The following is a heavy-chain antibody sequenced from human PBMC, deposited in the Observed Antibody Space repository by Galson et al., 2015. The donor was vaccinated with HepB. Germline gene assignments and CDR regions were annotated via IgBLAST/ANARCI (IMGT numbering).Heavy chain of an antibody. Sequence: CAISGDSVSSNSAAWSWIRQSPSRGLEWLGRTYYRSEWYNDYAASVKSRITINPDTSKNQFPLQLNSVTPEDTAVYYCARDHWGYYGSGVSDYWGQGTLVTVSS. CDR2: TYYRSEWYN. CDR1: GDSVSSNSAA. J-gene: IGHJ4*02. D-gene: IGHD3-10*01. V-gene: IGHV6-1*01. CDR3: ARDHWGYYGSGVSDY.